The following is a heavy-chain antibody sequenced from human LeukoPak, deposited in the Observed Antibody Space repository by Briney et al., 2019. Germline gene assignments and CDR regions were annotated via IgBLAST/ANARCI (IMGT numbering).Heavy chain of an antibody. D-gene: IGHD1-26*01. V-gene: IGHV3-7*05. CDR1: GIPFSSYW. Sequence: GGSLRLSCAASGIPFSSYWMSWVRQGPGKGLEWVANIKQDGREKYYVGSVKGRFTISRDNAKNSLYLQMNSLRADDTAVYYCATGLVGANRWGQGTLVTVSS. CDR3: ATGLVGANR. J-gene: IGHJ5*02. CDR2: IKQDGREK.